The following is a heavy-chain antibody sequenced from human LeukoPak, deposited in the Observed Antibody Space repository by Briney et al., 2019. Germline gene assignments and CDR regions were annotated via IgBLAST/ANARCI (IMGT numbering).Heavy chain of an antibody. Sequence: SVKVSCKASGGAFSSYAISWVRQAPGQGLEWMGGIIPIFGTANYAQKFQGRVTITADESTSTAYMELSSLRSEDTAVYYCARGRGYSYGYYYYYYGMDVWGQGTTVTVSS. V-gene: IGHV1-69*13. J-gene: IGHJ6*02. CDR2: IIPIFGTA. CDR1: GGAFSSYA. D-gene: IGHD5-18*01. CDR3: ARGRGYSYGYYYYYYGMDV.